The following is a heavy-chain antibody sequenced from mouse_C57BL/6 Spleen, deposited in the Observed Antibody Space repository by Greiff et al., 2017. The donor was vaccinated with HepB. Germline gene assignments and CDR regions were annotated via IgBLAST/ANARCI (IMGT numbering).Heavy chain of an antibody. D-gene: IGHD1-1*01. CDR1: GYAFSSYW. CDR3: ARSFGGSSSFAY. Sequence: QVQLKQSGAELVKPGASVKISCKASGYAFSSYWMNWVKQRPGKGLEWIGQIYPGDGDTNYNGKFKGKATLTADKSSSTAYMQLSSLTSEDSAVYFCARSFGGSSSFAYWGQGTLVTVSA. V-gene: IGHV1-80*01. CDR2: IYPGDGDT. J-gene: IGHJ3*01.